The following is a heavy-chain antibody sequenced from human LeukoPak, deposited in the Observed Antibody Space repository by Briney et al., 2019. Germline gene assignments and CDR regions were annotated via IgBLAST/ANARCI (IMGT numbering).Heavy chain of an antibody. CDR1: GFTFSDYD. D-gene: IGHD1-26*01. J-gene: IGHJ6*02. CDR2: ISSRGSTI. V-gene: IGHV3-11*01. CDR3: ARDRQIFRGLNRYRGSAEHYYGMDV. Sequence: PGGSLRLSCAASGFTFSDYDMSWSRQAPGKGREGGSYISSRGSTIDYADSVKGRFTISRDNANNPLYLQLNSLRAEDTAVYYCARDRQIFRGLNRYRGSAEHYYGMDVWGQGTTVTVSS.